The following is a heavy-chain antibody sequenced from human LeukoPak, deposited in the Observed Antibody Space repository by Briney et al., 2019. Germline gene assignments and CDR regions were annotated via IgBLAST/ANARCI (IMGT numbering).Heavy chain of an antibody. CDR2: ISYDGSNE. V-gene: IGHV3-30*04. CDR1: GFTFSSYA. J-gene: IGHJ4*02. CDR3: ARGYYGSGRYFDD. D-gene: IGHD3-10*01. Sequence: SGGSLRLSCAASGFTFSSYAMNWVRQAPGKGLEWVAVISYDGSNEYYADSVTGRFTISRDNSKNTLYLQMISLRDEDTAVYYCARGYYGSGRYFDDWGQGTLVTVSS.